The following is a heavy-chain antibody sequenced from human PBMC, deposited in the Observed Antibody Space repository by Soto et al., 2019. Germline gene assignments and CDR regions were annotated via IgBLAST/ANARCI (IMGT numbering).Heavy chain of an antibody. CDR1: GGSISSYY. CDR2: IYYSGST. D-gene: IGHD3-3*01. V-gene: IGHV4-59*08. CDR3: ARLHYDFWSGHYYYYYMDV. Sequence: SETLSLTCTVSGGSISSYYWSWIRQPPGKGLEWMGYIYYSGSTNYNPSLKSRVTISVDTSKNQFSLKLSSVTAADTAVYYCARLHYDFWSGHYYYYYMDVWGKGTTVTVSS. J-gene: IGHJ6*03.